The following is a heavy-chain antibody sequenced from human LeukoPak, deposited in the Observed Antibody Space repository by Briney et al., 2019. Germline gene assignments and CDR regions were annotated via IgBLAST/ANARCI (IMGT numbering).Heavy chain of an antibody. CDR2: IYYSGST. V-gene: IGHV4-59*01. Sequence: SESLSLTCTVSGVSISSYYWSWIRQPPGKGLEWIGYIYYSGSTNYNPSLKSRVTISVDTSKNQFSLKLSFVTAADTAVYYCARSSPHYDFWSGYYNYYGMDVWGQGTTVTVSS. CDR3: ARSSPHYDFWSGYYNYYGMDV. J-gene: IGHJ6*02. D-gene: IGHD3-3*01. CDR1: GVSISSYY.